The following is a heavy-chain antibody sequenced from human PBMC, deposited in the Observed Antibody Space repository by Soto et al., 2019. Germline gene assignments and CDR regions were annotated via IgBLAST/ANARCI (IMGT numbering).Heavy chain of an antibody. CDR1: GFTFQNYH. CDR3: AKDLWGSWTVDY. CDR2: IHPSGDTT. D-gene: IGHD3-16*01. Sequence: QVQLVQSGAEVKEPGASVKVSCKASGFTFQNYHMHWVRQAPGQGLEWMGIIHPSGDTTTYAQNFQGRLAMTRDTSTSTAYMELSSLTSEDTAVYYCAKDLWGSWTVDYWGQGTLITGSS. V-gene: IGHV1-46*02. J-gene: IGHJ4*02.